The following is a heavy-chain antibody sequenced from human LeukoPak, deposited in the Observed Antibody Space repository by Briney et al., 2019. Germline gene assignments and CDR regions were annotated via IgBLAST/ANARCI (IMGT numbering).Heavy chain of an antibody. CDR3: AKSRVGYDY. CDR2: ISGSGGDI. CDR1: GFTFSSYA. D-gene: IGHD5-12*01. J-gene: IGHJ4*02. Sequence: GGSLRLSCAASGFTFSSYAMSWVRQAPGKGLEWVSVISGSGGDIDYADSVKGRFTISRDNSKNTLYLQMNSLRAEDTAIYYCAKSRVGYDYWGQGTLVTVSS. V-gene: IGHV3-23*01.